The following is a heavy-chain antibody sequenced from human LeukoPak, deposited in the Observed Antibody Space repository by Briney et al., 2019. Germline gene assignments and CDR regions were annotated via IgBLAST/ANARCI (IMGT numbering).Heavy chain of an antibody. Sequence: ASVKVSCKASGYTFTGYYMHWVRQAPGQGLEWMGRINPNSVGTNYAQKFQGRVTMTRDTSISTAYMELSRLRSDDTAVYYCARAGSGRITIFGVVTQNDYWGQGTLVTVSS. CDR3: ARAGSGRITIFGVVTQNDY. D-gene: IGHD3-3*01. CDR1: GYTFTGYY. V-gene: IGHV1-2*06. J-gene: IGHJ4*02. CDR2: INPNSVGT.